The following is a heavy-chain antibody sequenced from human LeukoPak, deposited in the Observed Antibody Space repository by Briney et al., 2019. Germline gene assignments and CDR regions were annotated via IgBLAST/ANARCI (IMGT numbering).Heavy chain of an antibody. CDR1: GYTFTGYY. CDR2: IIPIFPTP. V-gene: IGHV1-69*05. CDR3: ARDLDY. Sequence: GASVKVSCKASGYTFTGYYMHWVRQAPGQGLEWMGGIIPIFPTPNYAQRFQGRVTITTDGSTSTAYMELSSLTSDDTAVYYCARDLDYWGQGTLVTVSS. J-gene: IGHJ4*02.